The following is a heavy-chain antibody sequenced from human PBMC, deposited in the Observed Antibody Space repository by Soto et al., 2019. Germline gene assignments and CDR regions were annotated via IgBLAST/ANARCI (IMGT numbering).Heavy chain of an antibody. V-gene: IGHV4-4*02. Sequence: SETLSLTCAVSGGSISSSNWWSWVRQPPGKGREWIGEIYHSGSTNYNPSLKSRVTISVDKSKNQFSLKLSSVTAADTAVYYCARETYRHGLWYFDYWGQGALVTVSS. J-gene: IGHJ4*02. CDR1: GGSISSSNW. CDR2: IYHSGST. D-gene: IGHD1-1*01. CDR3: ARETYRHGLWYFDY.